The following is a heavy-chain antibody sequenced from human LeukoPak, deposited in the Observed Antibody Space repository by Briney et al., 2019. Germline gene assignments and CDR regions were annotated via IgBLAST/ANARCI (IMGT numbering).Heavy chain of an antibody. D-gene: IGHD3-16*01. CDR3: ARGYWITFGPLQPIADY. V-gene: IGHV3-21*01. CDR2: ISSSSYI. CDR1: GFTFSSYS. Sequence: PGGSLRLSCAASGFTFSSYSMNWVRQAPGKGLEWVSSISSSSYIYYADSVKGRFTISRDNAKNSLYLQMNSLRAEDTAVYYCARGYWITFGPLQPIADYWGQGTLVTVSS. J-gene: IGHJ4*02.